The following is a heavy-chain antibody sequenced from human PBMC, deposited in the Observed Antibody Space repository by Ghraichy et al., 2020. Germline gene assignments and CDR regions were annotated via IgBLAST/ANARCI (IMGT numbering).Heavy chain of an antibody. Sequence: QTLSLTCTFSGFSLSTSGMCVSWIRQPPGKALEWLALIDWDDDKYYSTSLKTRLTISKDTSKNQVVLTMTNMDPVDTATYYCARTGSYYDSSGFSHRGWFDPWGQGTLVTVSS. CDR2: IDWDDDK. J-gene: IGHJ5*02. CDR1: GFSLSTSGMC. D-gene: IGHD3-22*01. CDR3: ARTGSYYDSSGFSHRGWFDP. V-gene: IGHV2-70*01.